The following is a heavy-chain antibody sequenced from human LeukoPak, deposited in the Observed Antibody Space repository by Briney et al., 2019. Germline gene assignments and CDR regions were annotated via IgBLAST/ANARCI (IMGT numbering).Heavy chain of an antibody. Sequence: ASVKVSCKASGYTFTSYDINWVRQATGQGLEWMGWMNPNSGNTGYAQKFQGRVTMTSNTSISTAYMELSSLTSEDTAVYDGARGSSGYYNDDYYYKDVWGKGTTVTVSS. V-gene: IGHV1-8*01. J-gene: IGHJ6*03. CDR1: GYTFTSYD. CDR3: ARGSSGYYNDDYYYKDV. D-gene: IGHD3-22*01. CDR2: MNPNSGNT.